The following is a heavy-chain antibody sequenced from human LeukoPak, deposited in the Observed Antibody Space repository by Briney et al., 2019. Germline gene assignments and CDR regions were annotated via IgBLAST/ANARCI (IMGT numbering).Heavy chain of an antibody. J-gene: IGHJ4*02. CDR1: GFTFSNYW. Sequence: GGSLRLSCAASGFTFSNYWMTWVRQAPGTGLEWVANIKEDGSEKYYVDSVKGRFTISRDNAKNSLYLQMNSLRAEDTAVYYCARSYSSSWSSDWGQGTLVTVSS. V-gene: IGHV3-7*01. CDR2: IKEDGSEK. CDR3: ARSYSSSWSSD. D-gene: IGHD6-13*01.